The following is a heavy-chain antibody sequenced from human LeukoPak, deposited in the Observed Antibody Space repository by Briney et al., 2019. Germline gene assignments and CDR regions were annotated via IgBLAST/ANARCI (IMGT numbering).Heavy chain of an antibody. CDR3: ARASYQVAAGLFDY. V-gene: IGHV4-59*01. Sequence: PSETLSLTCTVSGGSLSSYYWSWIRQPPGKGLEWIGYIYYSGSTNYNPSLKSRVTISVDTSKNQFSLKLSSVTAADTAVYYCARASYQVAAGLFDYWGQGTLVTVSS. CDR1: GGSLSSYY. J-gene: IGHJ4*02. D-gene: IGHD6-13*01. CDR2: IYYSGST.